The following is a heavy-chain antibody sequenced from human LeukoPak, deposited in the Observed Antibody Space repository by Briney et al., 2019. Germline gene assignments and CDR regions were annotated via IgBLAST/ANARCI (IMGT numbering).Heavy chain of an antibody. J-gene: IGHJ6*03. CDR2: IYYSGST. D-gene: IGHD2-2*01. V-gene: IGHV4-59*12. Sequence: SETLSLTCTVSGGSISSYYWSWIRQPPGKGLEWIGYIYYSGSTNYNPSLKSRVTISVDTSKNQFSLKLSSVTAADTAVYYCARGVLCSSTSCYYMDVWGKGTTVTVSS. CDR1: GGSISSYY. CDR3: ARGVLCSSTSCYYMDV.